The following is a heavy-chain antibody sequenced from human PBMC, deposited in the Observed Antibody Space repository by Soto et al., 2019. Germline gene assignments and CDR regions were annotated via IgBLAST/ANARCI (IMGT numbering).Heavy chain of an antibody. V-gene: IGHV3-74*01. CDR3: LRDTQDLRCRGGVSPYFYVMDV. CDR1: GFTFSSYW. J-gene: IGHJ6*02. D-gene: IGHD2-8*02. Sequence: EVQLVESGGGLVQPGGSLRLSCAASGFTFSSYWMHWVRQAPGKGLVWVSRINSDGNITSYADSVKGRFTISRDNAKNTLYLQMDSLRAEDTAVYHCLRDTQDLRCRGGVSPYFYVMDVWGQGTTVTVSS. CDR2: INSDGNIT.